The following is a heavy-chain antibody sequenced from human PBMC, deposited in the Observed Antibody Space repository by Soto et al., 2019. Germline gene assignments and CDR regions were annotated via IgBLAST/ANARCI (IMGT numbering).Heavy chain of an antibody. J-gene: IGHJ4*02. D-gene: IGHD5-12*01. CDR1: GCSISSYY. CDR2: IYYSGST. V-gene: IGHV4-59*01. Sequence: QVQLQESGPGLVKPSETLSLTCTVSGCSISSYYLTWIRQPPGKGLEWIGYIYYSGSTIYNPSLKSRVTISGATSKNQLSLKLSYVTAADTAGYYCARDSKRGYSVYDKLDSWGQGTLVTVSS. CDR3: ARDSKRGYSVYDKLDS.